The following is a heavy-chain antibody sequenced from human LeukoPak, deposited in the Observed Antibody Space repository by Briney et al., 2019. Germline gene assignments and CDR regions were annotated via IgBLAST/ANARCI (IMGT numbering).Heavy chain of an antibody. J-gene: IGHJ4*02. D-gene: IGHD2-15*01. Sequence: PSETLSLTCAVYGGSFSGYYWSWIRQPPGKGLEWIGEINHSGSTNYNPSLKSRVTISVDTSKNQFSLKLSSVTAADTAVYYCARGQAAFLDYWGQGTLVTVSS. V-gene: IGHV4-34*01. CDR1: GGSFSGYY. CDR3: ARGQAAFLDY. CDR2: INHSGST.